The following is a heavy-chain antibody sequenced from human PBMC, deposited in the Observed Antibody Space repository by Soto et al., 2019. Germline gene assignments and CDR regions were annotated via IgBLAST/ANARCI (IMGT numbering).Heavy chain of an antibody. CDR1: GGSISSSNW. CDR3: ARPMMGATYYFDY. Sequence: SETLSLTCAVSGGSISSSNWWSWVRQPPGKGLEWIGEIYHSGSTNYNPSLKSRVTISVDKSKNQFSLKLSSVTAADTAVYYCARPMMGATYYFDYWGQGTLVTVSS. CDR2: IYHSGST. V-gene: IGHV4-4*02. J-gene: IGHJ4*02. D-gene: IGHD1-26*01.